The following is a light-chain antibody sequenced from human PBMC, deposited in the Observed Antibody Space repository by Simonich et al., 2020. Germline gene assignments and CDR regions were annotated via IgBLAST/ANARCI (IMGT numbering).Light chain of an antibody. V-gene: IGKV4-1*01. J-gene: IGKJ1*01. CDR2: CAS. CDR1: QSVLYSSNNKNY. Sequence: DIVMTQSPDSLAVSLGERATINCESSQSVLYSSNNKNYLAWYQQKPGQPPKLLLYCASTRESGVPARGSGSGSGTDFTLTISSLQAEDVAVYYCQQYYSTPPTFGQGTKVEIK. CDR3: QQYYSTPPT.